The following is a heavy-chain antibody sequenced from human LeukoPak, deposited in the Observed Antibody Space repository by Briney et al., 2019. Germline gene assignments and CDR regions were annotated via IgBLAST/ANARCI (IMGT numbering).Heavy chain of an antibody. V-gene: IGHV4-61*01. CDR1: GGSVSSGSYY. D-gene: IGHD3-22*01. J-gene: IGHJ3*02. Sequence: SETLSLTCTVSGGSVSSGSYYWNWIRQPPGKGLEWIGYISYTGSTNYNPSLKSRVAISVETSKKQISLKLSSVTAADTAVYYCARAWDSSGYRGAFHIWGQGTMVTVSS. CDR3: ARAWDSSGYRGAFHI. CDR2: ISYTGST.